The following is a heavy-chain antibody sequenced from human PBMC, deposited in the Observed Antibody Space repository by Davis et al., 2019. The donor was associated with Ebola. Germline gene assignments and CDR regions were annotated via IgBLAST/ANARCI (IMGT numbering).Heavy chain of an antibody. J-gene: IGHJ4*02. V-gene: IGHV4-39*01. CDR1: GGSISSSSYY. CDR3: ATPGQLAHYCFDY. CDR2: IYYSGSA. D-gene: IGHD6-6*01. Sequence: MPSETLSLTCTVSGGSISSSSYYWGWIRQPPGKGLEWIGSIYYSGSAYYNPSLKSRVTISVDTSKNQFSLKLSSVTAADTAVYYCATPGQLAHYCFDYWGQGTLVTVSS.